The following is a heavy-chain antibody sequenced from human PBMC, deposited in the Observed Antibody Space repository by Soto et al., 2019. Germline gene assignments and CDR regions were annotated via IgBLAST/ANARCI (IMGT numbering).Heavy chain of an antibody. D-gene: IGHD3-22*01. Sequence: QVQLQESGPGLVKPSETLSLTCTVSGGSISSYYWSWIRQPPGKGLEWIGYIYYSGSTNYNPSLKSRVTISVDTSKNQFSLKLSSVTAADTDVYYCARDSGSRGYYDSSGYYYFDYWGQGTLVTVSS. CDR3: ARDSGSRGYYDSSGYYYFDY. J-gene: IGHJ4*02. V-gene: IGHV4-59*01. CDR2: IYYSGST. CDR1: GGSISSYY.